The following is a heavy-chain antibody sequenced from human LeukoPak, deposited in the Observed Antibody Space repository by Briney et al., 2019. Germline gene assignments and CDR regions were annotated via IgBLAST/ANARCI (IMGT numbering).Heavy chain of an antibody. J-gene: IGHJ4*01. CDR2: INQNRSEK. CDR1: GFTFSSYW. D-gene: IGHD3-9*01. Sequence: GGSLRLSCVASGFTFSSYWMSWVRQAPGKGLEWVANINQNRSEKYFVDSVKGRFTISRDNAKNSLYLQMNSLRAEDTAVYYCARGGPLLRYFDWLFPFDYWGHGTLVTVSS. CDR3: ARGGPLLRYFDWLFPFDY. V-gene: IGHV3-7*01.